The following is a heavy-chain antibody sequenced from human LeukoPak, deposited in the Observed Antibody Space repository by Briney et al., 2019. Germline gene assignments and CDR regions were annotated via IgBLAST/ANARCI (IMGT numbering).Heavy chain of an antibody. CDR2: IIPILGIA. J-gene: IGHJ4*02. Sequence: SVKVSCKASGGTFSSYAISWVRQAPGQGLEWMGRIIPILGIANYAQKFQGRVTITADKSTSTAYMELSSLRSEDTAVYYCASEIAAAGTGGFDYWGRGTLVSVSS. V-gene: IGHV1-69*04. D-gene: IGHD6-13*01. CDR1: GGTFSSYA. CDR3: ASEIAAAGTGGFDY.